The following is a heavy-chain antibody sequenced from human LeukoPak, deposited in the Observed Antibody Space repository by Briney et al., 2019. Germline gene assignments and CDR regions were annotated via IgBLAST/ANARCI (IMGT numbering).Heavy chain of an antibody. V-gene: IGHV4-39*01. CDR2: IYYSGST. CDR1: GGSISSRSYY. CDR3: ASPSRSYLTIDY. D-gene: IGHD1-26*01. J-gene: IGHJ4*02. Sequence: SETLSLTCTVSGGSISSRSYYWGWIRQPPGKGLEWIGSIYYSGSTYYNPSLKSRVTISVDTSKNQFSLKLSSVTAADTAVYYCASPSRSYLTIDYWGQGTLVTVSS.